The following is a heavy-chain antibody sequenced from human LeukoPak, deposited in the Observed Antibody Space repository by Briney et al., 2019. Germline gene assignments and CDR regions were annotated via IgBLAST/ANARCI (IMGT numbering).Heavy chain of an antibody. CDR1: GFTFSSYS. V-gene: IGHV3-48*01. CDR3: AKDVLPPRQQLVNGQSYYMDV. J-gene: IGHJ6*03. D-gene: IGHD6-13*01. CDR2: ISSSSSTI. Sequence: GGSLRLSCAASGFTFSSYSMNWVRQAPGKGLEWVSYISSSSSTIYYADSVKGRFTISRDNAKNSLYLQMNSLRAEDTAVYYCAKDVLPPRQQLVNGQSYYMDVWGKGTTVTVSS.